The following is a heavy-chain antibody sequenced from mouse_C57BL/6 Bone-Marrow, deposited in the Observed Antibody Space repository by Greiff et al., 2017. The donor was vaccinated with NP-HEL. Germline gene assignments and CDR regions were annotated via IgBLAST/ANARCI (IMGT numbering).Heavy chain of an antibody. D-gene: IGHD2-2*01. V-gene: IGHV1-62-2*01. CDR2: FYPGSGSI. J-gene: IGHJ2*01. Sequence: VQLQQSGAELVKPGASVKLSCKASGYTFTEYTIHWVKQRSGQGLEWIGWFYPGSGSIKYNEKVKDKATLTADKSSSTVYMELSRLTSEDSAVYFCARHERTSFYYGYYFDYWGQGTTLTVSS. CDR1: GYTFTEYT. CDR3: ARHERTSFYYGYYFDY.